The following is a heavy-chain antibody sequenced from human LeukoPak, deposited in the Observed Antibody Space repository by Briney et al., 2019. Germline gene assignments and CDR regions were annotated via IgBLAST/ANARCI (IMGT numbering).Heavy chain of an antibody. CDR2: IYYSGST. CDR3: ARAPPTVGASDY. CDR1: GGSISSCGYY. Sequence: SETLSLTCTVSGGSISSCGYYWSWIRQHPGKGLEWIGYIYYSGSTYYNPSLKSRVTISVDTSKNQFSLKLSSVTAADTAVYYCARAPPTVGASDYWGQGTLVTVSS. V-gene: IGHV4-31*03. D-gene: IGHD1-26*01. J-gene: IGHJ4*02.